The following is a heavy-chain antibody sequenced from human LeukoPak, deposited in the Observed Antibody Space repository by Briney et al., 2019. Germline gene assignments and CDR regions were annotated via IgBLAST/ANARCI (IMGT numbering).Heavy chain of an antibody. V-gene: IGHV4-59*08. Sequence: SETLSLTCSVSGDSVTSYYWSWIRQPPGKGLEWIGYVSYDGTTNYTPSLRSRVIMAVNTANNHISLRLTSVTAADTAVYYCARLDCHGDGCYNHWGQGTLVTVSS. J-gene: IGHJ4*02. CDR2: VSYDGTT. CDR1: GDSVTSYY. D-gene: IGHD2-21*01. CDR3: ARLDCHGDGCYNH.